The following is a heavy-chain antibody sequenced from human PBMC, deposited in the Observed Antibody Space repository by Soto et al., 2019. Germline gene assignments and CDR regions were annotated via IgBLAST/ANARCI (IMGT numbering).Heavy chain of an antibody. CDR1: GYTFTNYA. J-gene: IGHJ2*01. D-gene: IGHD2-15*01. V-gene: IGHV1-18*01. CDR3: ARCYCSVGSCYACWHFDL. CDR2: ISASTRNT. Sequence: ASVKVSCKASGYTFTNYAISWVRQAPGQGLERIGWISASTRNTDQAQNFQGRVTMTIDTSTNTANMELRSLRSDDTAVYYCARCYCSVGSCYACWHFDLWGRGTLVTVSS.